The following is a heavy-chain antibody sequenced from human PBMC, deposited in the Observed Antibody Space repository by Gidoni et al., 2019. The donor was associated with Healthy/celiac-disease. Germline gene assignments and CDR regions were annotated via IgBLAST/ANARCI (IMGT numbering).Heavy chain of an antibody. J-gene: IGHJ4*02. CDR2: MSGSGGST. CDR3: ASLPYYDILTGPDY. D-gene: IGHD3-9*01. CDR1: GFPFRSYA. V-gene: IGHV3-23*01. Sequence: EVQLFGYGGGLVQPGGSLSLSCASSGFPFRSYAMSWVRQAPGKGLEWVLAMSGSGGSTYYADSVKGRFTISRDNSKNTLYLQMNSLRAEDTAVYYCASLPYYDILTGPDYWGQGTLVTVSS.